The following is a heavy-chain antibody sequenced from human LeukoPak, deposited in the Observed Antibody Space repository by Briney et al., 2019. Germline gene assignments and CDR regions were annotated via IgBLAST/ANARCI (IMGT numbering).Heavy chain of an antibody. CDR3: TTPSGYYDSSGWD. V-gene: IGHV3-15*01. Sequence: GGSLTLSCAASGFTVTNAWMSWVRQAPGKGLEWVGRIKSKTDGGTTDYAAPVKGRFTISRDDSKNTLYLQMNSLKTEDTAVYYCTTPSGYYDSSGWDWGQGTLVTVSS. CDR1: GFTVTNAW. J-gene: IGHJ4*02. CDR2: IKSKTDGGTT. D-gene: IGHD3-22*01.